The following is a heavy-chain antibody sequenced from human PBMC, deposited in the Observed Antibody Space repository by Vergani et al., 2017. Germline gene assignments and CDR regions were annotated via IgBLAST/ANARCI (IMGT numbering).Heavy chain of an antibody. V-gene: IGHV1-69*01. J-gene: IGHJ6*03. CDR1: GGTFSSYA. CDR3: ARGRTKVKWNGRRGSGGYYYYYMDV. D-gene: IGHD1-1*01. Sequence: QVQLVQSGAEVKKPGSSVKVSCKASGGTFSSYAISWVRQAPGQGLEWMGGIIPIFGTANYAQKFQGRVTITADESTSTAYMELSSLRSEDTAVYYCARGRTKVKWNGRRGSGGYYYYYMDVWGKGTTVIVSS. CDR2: IIPIFGTA.